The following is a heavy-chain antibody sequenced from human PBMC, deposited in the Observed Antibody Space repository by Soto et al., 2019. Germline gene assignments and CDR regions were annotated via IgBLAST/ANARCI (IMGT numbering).Heavy chain of an antibody. CDR1: GFTFSSYW. CDR3: WGHASSWYYFDY. CDR2: IKQNGSEK. D-gene: IGHD6-13*01. J-gene: IGHJ4*02. V-gene: IGHV3-7*01. Sequence: GGSLRLSCAASGFTFSSYWMSWVRQAPGKGLEWVANIKQNGSEKYYVDSVKGRFTISRDNAKNSLYLQMNSLRAEDTAVYYCWGHASSWYYFDYWGQGTLVTVSS.